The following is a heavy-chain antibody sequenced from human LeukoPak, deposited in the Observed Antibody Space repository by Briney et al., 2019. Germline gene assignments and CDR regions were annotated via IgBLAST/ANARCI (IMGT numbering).Heavy chain of an antibody. Sequence: GGSLRLSCAASGFTVSSNYMSWVRQAPGKGLEWVSVIYSGGSTYYADSVKGRFTISRDNSKNTLYLQMNSLRAEDTAVYYCARVAYYYDSSGYYDAFDIWGQGTMGTVSS. D-gene: IGHD3-22*01. CDR3: ARVAYYYDSSGYYDAFDI. V-gene: IGHV3-66*02. CDR2: IYSGGST. J-gene: IGHJ3*02. CDR1: GFTVSSNY.